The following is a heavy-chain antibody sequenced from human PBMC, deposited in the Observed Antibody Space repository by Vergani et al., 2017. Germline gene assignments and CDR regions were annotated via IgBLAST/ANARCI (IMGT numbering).Heavy chain of an antibody. CDR2: ISAYNGNT. Sequence: QVQLVQSGAEVKKPGASVKVSCKASGYTFTSYSISWVRQAPGQGLEWMGWISAYNGNTNYAQRLQDRVTMTTDTSTSTAYMELRSLRSDDTAVYYCAGACGGDGYYDPGFDPWGQGTLVTVSS. CDR3: AGACGGDGYYDPGFDP. CDR1: GYTFTSYS. D-gene: IGHD2-21*02. J-gene: IGHJ5*02. V-gene: IGHV1-18*01.